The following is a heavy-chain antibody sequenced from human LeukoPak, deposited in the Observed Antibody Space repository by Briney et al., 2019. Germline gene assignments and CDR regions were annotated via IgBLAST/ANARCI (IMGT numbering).Heavy chain of an antibody. D-gene: IGHD3-16*01. CDR3: ANGGGDYPLDF. CDR1: GFTFSNYV. Sequence: GGSLRLSCAASGFTFSNYVMSWVRQAPGKGLEWVSSISGSGVSTDYADSVKGRFTISRDNSKNTLFPQMNSLRAEDTAIYSCANGGGDYPLDFWGQGTLVTVSS. J-gene: IGHJ4*02. CDR2: ISGSGVST. V-gene: IGHV3-23*01.